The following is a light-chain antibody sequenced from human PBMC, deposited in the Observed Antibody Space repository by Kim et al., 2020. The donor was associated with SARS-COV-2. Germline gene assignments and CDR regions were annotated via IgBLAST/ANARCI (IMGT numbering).Light chain of an antibody. Sequence: SYELTQPPSVSVSPGQTATITCSGERLGDNYASWYQQQPGQSPILVIYQDDRRPSGIHERFSGSHSGHTATLTISGTQAMDEADYYCLSWADRDMLFGGGTQLTVL. V-gene: IGLV3-1*01. CDR3: LSWADRDML. CDR2: QDD. CDR1: RLGDNY. J-gene: IGLJ2*01.